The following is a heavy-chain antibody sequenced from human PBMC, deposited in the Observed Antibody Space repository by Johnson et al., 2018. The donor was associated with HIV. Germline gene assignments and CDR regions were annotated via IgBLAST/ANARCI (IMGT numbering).Heavy chain of an antibody. Sequence: VQLVESGGGVVRPGGSLRLSCAASGFTFDDYGMSWVRQAPGKGLEWVSGVTGTGGDTYYAESVKGRVTISRGNSKNTLYLQMNKLRAEDTAVYFCAGQVRGLRLGVDAFDIWGQGTMVTVSS. CDR3: AGQVRGLRLGVDAFDI. CDR2: VTGTGGDT. D-gene: IGHD3-16*01. J-gene: IGHJ3*02. V-gene: IGHV3-20*04. CDR1: GFTFDDYG.